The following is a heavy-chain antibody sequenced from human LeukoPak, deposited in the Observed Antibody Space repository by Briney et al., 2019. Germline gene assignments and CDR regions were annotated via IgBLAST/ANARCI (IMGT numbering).Heavy chain of an antibody. CDR1: GYAFTSYY. V-gene: IGHV1-46*01. D-gene: IGHD3-22*01. Sequence: ASVKVSCKASGYAFTSYYMHWVRQAPGQGLEWMGIINPSGGSTSYAQKFQGRVTMTRDTSTSTVYMELSSLRSEDTAVYYCARVYYDSSGYYAFDYWGQGTLVTVSS. CDR3: ARVYYDSSGYYAFDY. CDR2: INPSGGST. J-gene: IGHJ4*02.